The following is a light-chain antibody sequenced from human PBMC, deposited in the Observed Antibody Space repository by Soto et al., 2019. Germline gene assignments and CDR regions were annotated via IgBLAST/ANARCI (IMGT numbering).Light chain of an antibody. J-gene: IGKJ5*01. Sequence: VVLTQSPGTLSFSRCERATLSCSAIDIIYSAYLVWYQQKPGQAPRLLIYGASNRATGIPDRFSGSGSGTDFTLTISRLEPEDFAVYYCQQYGSSSITFGQGTRLEIK. CDR3: QQYGSSSIT. CDR2: GAS. CDR1: DIIYSAY. V-gene: IGKV3-20*01.